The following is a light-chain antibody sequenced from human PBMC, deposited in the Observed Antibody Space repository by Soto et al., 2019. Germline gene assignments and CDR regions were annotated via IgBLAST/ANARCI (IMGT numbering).Light chain of an antibody. CDR3: AAWDDSLSGWV. Sequence: QSVLTQPPSASGTPGQRVTISCSGSSSTIGSNYVYWYQQLPGTAPKRLIYSNNQQPSGVPDRFSGSKSGTSASLAISGLRSEDEADYYCAAWDDSLSGWVFGGGTKVTVL. CDR2: SNN. J-gene: IGLJ3*02. CDR1: SSTIGSNY. V-gene: IGLV1-47*02.